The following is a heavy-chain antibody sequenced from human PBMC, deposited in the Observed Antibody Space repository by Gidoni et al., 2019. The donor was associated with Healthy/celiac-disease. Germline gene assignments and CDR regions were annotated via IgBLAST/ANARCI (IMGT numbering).Heavy chain of an antibody. V-gene: IGHV3-9*01. CDR2: ISWNSGSI. D-gene: IGHD3-3*01. J-gene: IGHJ3*02. CDR3: AKDIRHTIFGVVNNAFDI. CDR1: GFTFDDYA. Sequence: EVQRVEAGGGWVQPGRSLRLAGAASGFTFDDYAMHWVRQAPGKGLEWVSGISWNSGSIGYADSVKGRFTISRDNAKNSLYLQMNSLRAEDTALYYCAKDIRHTIFGVVNNAFDIWGQGTMVTVSS.